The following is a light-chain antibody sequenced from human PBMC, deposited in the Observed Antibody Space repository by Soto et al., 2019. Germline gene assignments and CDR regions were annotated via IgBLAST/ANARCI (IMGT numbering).Light chain of an antibody. Sequence: QSVLTQPASVSGSPGQSITISCTGTSSDVGGHNYVSWYQHHPGEAPELIMSEVTFRPSGVSNRFSGSKSGNTASLTISGLQAEDEADYYCSSFTSTSTLLFGGGTKLTVL. J-gene: IGLJ2*01. CDR3: SSFTSTSTLL. CDR2: EVT. V-gene: IGLV2-14*01. CDR1: SSDVGGHNY.